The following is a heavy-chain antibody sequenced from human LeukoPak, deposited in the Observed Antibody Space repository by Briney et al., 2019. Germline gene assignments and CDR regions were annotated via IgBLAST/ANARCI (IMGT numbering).Heavy chain of an antibody. Sequence: SGTLSLTCAVSGGSISSSNWRSWVRQPPGKGLEWIGEIYHSGSTNYNPSLKSRVTISVDKSKNQFSLKLSSVTAADTAVYYCARALYYYGSGSYSPDAFDIWGQGTMVTVSS. CDR3: ARALYYYGSGSYSPDAFDI. V-gene: IGHV4-4*02. CDR2: IYHSGST. D-gene: IGHD3-10*01. J-gene: IGHJ3*02. CDR1: GGSISSSNW.